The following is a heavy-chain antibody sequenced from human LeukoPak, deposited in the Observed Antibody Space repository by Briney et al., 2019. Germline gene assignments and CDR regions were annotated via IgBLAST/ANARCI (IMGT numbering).Heavy chain of an antibody. D-gene: IGHD3-10*01. CDR1: GFTFSRYG. V-gene: IGHV3-30*18. CDR3: AKRDPCGSGSYPVDY. Sequence: PGGSLRLSCAASGFTFSRYGMHWVRQASGKGLEWVALISYDGSNKYYADSVKGRFTISRDNSKNTLYLQMNSLRPEDTAVYYCAKRDPCGSGSYPVDYCGQGTLVTVSS. CDR2: ISYDGSNK. J-gene: IGHJ4*02.